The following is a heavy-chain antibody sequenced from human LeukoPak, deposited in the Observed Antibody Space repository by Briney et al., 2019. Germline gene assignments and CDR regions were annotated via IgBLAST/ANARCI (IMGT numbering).Heavy chain of an antibody. J-gene: IGHJ6*03. CDR2: IYYSGST. CDR3: ARSSNPNSGSYPRDYYYMDV. Sequence: SETLSLTCTVSGGSISSSSYYWGWIRQPPGKGLEWIGSIYYSGSTYYNPSLKSRVTISVDTSKNQFSLKLSSVTAADTAVYYCARSSNPNSGSYPRDYYYMDVWGKGTTVTVSS. V-gene: IGHV4-39*01. D-gene: IGHD1-26*01. CDR1: GGSISSSSYY.